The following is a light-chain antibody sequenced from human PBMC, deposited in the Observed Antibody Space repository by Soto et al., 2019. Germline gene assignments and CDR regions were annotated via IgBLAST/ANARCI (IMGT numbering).Light chain of an antibody. CDR3: QSDDSSLRV. CDR2: GNT. J-gene: IGLJ1*01. CDR1: SSNIGAGYD. Sequence: QSVLTQPPSVSGVPGQRVTISCTGTSSNIGAGYDVHWYQQLPGAAPRLLIYGNTNRPSGVPDRFSGSRSGSSASLAITGLQTEDEADYYCQSDDSSLRVFGTGTKLTVL. V-gene: IGLV1-40*01.